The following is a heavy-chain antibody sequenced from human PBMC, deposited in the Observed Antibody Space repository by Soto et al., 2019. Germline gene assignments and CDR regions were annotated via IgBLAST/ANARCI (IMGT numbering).Heavy chain of an antibody. CDR1: GGSISSGGYY. CDR3: ARKATVTTCFDY. V-gene: IGHV4-31*03. CDR2: IYYSGST. Sequence: QVQLQESGPGLVKPSQTLSLTCTVSGGSISSGGYYWSWIRQHPGKGLEWIGYIYYSGSTYYNPSLKSRVTISVDTSKNQCYLTLSSVTAADTAVYYCARKATVTTCFDYWGQGTLVTVSS. D-gene: IGHD4-17*01. J-gene: IGHJ4*02.